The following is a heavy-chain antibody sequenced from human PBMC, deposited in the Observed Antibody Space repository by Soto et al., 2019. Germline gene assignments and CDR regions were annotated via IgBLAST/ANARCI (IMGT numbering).Heavy chain of an antibody. J-gene: IGHJ3*02. V-gene: IGHV3-33*01. CDR2: IWYDGSNK. D-gene: IGHD3-16*01. CDR1: GFTFSSYG. Sequence: GGSLRLSCAASGFTFSSYGMHWVRQAPGKGLEWVAVIWYDGSNKYYADSVKGRFTISRDNSKNTLYLQMNSLRAEDTAVYYCARFQGEFDRDAFDIWGQGTMVTVSS. CDR3: ARFQGEFDRDAFDI.